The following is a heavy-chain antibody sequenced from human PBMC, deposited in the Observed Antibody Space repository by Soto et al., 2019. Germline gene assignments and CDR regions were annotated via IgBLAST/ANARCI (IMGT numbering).Heavy chain of an antibody. CDR1: GFTFSSYA. V-gene: IGHV3-30-3*01. Sequence: GGSLRLSCAASGFTFSSYAMHWVRQAPGKGLEWVAVISYDGSNKYYADSVKGRFTISRDNSKNTLYLQMNSLRAEDTAVYYCARIPPPELTTDPPTRWSYYYGMDVWGQGTTVTVSS. CDR3: ARIPPPELTTDPPTRWSYYYGMDV. J-gene: IGHJ6*02. CDR2: ISYDGSNK. D-gene: IGHD3-22*01.